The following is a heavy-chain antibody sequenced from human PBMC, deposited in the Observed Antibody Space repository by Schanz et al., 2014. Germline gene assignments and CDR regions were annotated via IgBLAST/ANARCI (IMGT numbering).Heavy chain of an antibody. V-gene: IGHV3-7*01. CDR3: AKEKEEVAADGSFFDY. J-gene: IGHJ4*02. CDR2: IKQDGSEK. Sequence: EVQLVESGGGLVQPGESLRLSCAASGFSFSNYWMSWVRQAPGKGLEWVANIKQDGSEKYYVDSVKGRFTISRDNAKNSVFLQMNRLRAEDTAVYFCAKEKEEVAADGSFFDYWGQGTLVTVSS. CDR1: GFSFSNYW. D-gene: IGHD6-13*01.